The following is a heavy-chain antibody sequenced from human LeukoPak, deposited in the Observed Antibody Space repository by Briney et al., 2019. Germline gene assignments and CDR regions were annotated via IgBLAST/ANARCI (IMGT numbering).Heavy chain of an antibody. D-gene: IGHD6-13*01. V-gene: IGHV1-8*01. CDR2: MNPNSGNT. CDR1: GYTFTSYD. CDR3: ARVLRYSSSWYGAYDWFDP. Sequence: GASVKVSCKASGYTFTSYDINWVRQATGQGLEWMGWMNPNSGNTGYAQKFQGRVTMTRNTSISTAYMELSSLRSEDTAVYYCARVLRYSSSWYGAYDWFDPWGQGTLVTVSS. J-gene: IGHJ5*02.